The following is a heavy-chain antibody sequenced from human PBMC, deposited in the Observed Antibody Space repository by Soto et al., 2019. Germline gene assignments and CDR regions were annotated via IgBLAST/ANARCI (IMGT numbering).Heavy chain of an antibody. CDR3: ARDQGIAARLKLYYFDY. V-gene: IGHV1-69*01. Sequence: QVQLVQSGAEVKKPGSSVKVSCKASGGTFSSYAISWVRQAPGQGLEWVGGFIPIFGTANYAQKFQCRVTITADQSTSTAYMELSSLRSEDTAVYYCARDQGIAARLKLYYFDYWGQGTLVTVSS. D-gene: IGHD6-6*01. CDR2: FIPIFGTA. CDR1: GGTFSSYA. J-gene: IGHJ4*02.